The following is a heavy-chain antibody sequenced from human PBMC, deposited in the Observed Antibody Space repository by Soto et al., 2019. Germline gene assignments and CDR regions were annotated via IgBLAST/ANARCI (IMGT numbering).Heavy chain of an antibody. D-gene: IGHD3-10*01. V-gene: IGHV1-2*04. CDR2: INPNSGGT. J-gene: IGHJ6*02. CDR3: ARGSGPYYYYGMDV. CDR1: GYTFTGYD. Sequence: ASVKGSCKASGYTFTGYDMHWVRQAPGQGLEWMGWINPNSGGTNYAQKFQGWVTMTRDTSISTAYMELSRLRSDDTAVYYCARGSGPYYYYGMDVWGQGTTVTVSS.